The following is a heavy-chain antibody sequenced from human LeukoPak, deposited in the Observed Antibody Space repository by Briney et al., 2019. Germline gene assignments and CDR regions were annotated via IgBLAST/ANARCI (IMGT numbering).Heavy chain of an antibody. D-gene: IGHD3-9*01. CDR2: MNPNSGNT. CDR3: AGAEARYDILTGYSFDY. J-gene: IGHJ4*02. CDR1: GYTFTSYD. V-gene: IGHV1-8*01. Sequence: ASVKVSCKASGYTFTSYDINWVRQAAGQGLEWMGWMNPNSGNTGYAQKFQGRVTMTRNTSIGTAYMELSSLRSEDTAVYYCAGAEARYDILTGYSFDYWGQGTLVTVSS.